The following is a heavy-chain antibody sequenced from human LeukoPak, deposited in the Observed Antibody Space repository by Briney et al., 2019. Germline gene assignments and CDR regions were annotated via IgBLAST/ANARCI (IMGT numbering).Heavy chain of an antibody. D-gene: IGHD3-9*01. Sequence: AGGSLRLSCAASGFTFSSYEMNWVRQAPGKGLEWVSYISSSGSTIYYADSVKGRFTISRDNAKNSLYLQMNSLRAEDTAVYYCARDGYFGSDSVTGAGVLGDYYMDVWGKGTTVTVSS. CDR3: ARDGYFGSDSVTGAGVLGDYYMDV. V-gene: IGHV3-48*03. J-gene: IGHJ6*03. CDR1: GFTFSSYE. CDR2: ISSSGSTI.